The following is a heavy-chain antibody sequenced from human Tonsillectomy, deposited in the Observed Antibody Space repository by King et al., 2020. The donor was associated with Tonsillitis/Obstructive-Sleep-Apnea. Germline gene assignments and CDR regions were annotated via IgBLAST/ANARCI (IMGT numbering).Heavy chain of an antibody. CDR3: TRSHDYGDFSRPFFQH. V-gene: IGHV3-49*03. J-gene: IGHJ1*01. CDR1: GFTFGDYA. D-gene: IGHD4-17*01. Sequence: QLVQSGGGLVEPGRSLRLSCTASGFTFGDYAMSWFRQAPGKGLEWVGFIRSKTYGGTTDYAASVKGRFTISRDDSKKIAYLQINSLKTEDTAVYYFTRSHDYGDFSRPFFQHWGQGTLVIVSS. CDR2: IRSKTYGGTT.